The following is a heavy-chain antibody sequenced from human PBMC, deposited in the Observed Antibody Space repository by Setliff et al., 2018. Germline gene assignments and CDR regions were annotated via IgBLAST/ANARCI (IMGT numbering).Heavy chain of an antibody. CDR2: IYYSGST. D-gene: IGHD3-3*01. CDR3: ASHPRVTIFGVVAFDY. CDR1: GGSISSGGYY. V-gene: IGHV4-31*03. J-gene: IGHJ4*02. Sequence: KPSETLSLTCTVSGGSISSGGYYWSWIRQHPGKGLEWIGYIYYSGSTYYNPSLKSRVTISVDTSQNQFSLKLSSVTAADTAAYYCASHPRVTIFGVVAFDYWGQGILVTVSS.